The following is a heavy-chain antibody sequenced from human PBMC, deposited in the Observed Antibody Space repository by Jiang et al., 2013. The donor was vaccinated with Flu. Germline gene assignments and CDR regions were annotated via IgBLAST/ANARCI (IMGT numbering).Heavy chain of an antibody. Sequence: GSGLVKPSETLSLTCTVSGGSISSSSYYWGWIRQPPGKGLEWIGSIYYSGSTYYNPSLKSRVTISVDTSKNQFSLKLSSVTAADTAVYYCARSDYGDYVPPYWGQGTLVTVSS. D-gene: IGHD4-17*01. J-gene: IGHJ4*02. CDR1: GGSISSSSYY. CDR2: IYYSGST. CDR3: ARSDYGDYVPPY. V-gene: IGHV4-39*01.